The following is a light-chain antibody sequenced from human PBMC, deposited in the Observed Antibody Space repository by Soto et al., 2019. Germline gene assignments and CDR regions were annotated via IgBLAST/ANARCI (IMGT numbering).Light chain of an antibody. CDR3: QQYNDWPRT. CDR2: GAS. CDR1: QSVSSN. V-gene: IGKV3-15*01. Sequence: EIVMTHSPATLSVSPWERATLSVRASQSVSSNLAWYQQKPGQAPRLLIYGASTRATDIPVRFSGSGSGTEFTLTISSLQSEDFAVYYCQQYNDWPRTFGQGTKVDNK. J-gene: IGKJ1*01.